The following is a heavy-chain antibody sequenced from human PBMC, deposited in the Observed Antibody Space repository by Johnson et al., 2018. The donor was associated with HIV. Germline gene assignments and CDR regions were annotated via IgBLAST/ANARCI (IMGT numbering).Heavy chain of an antibody. J-gene: IGHJ3*02. V-gene: IGHV3-30*02. Sequence: QVQLVESGGGVVQPGGSLRLSCAASGFTFSSYGMHWVRQAPGKGLEWVAFIRYDGSNKYYADSVKGRFTISRDNSKNTLFLQMNSLRAEDTSLYYCARACRDGYTCDVYDIWGQGTMVTVSS. CDR2: IRYDGSNK. CDR1: GFTFSSYG. CDR3: ARACRDGYTCDVYDI. D-gene: IGHD5-24*01.